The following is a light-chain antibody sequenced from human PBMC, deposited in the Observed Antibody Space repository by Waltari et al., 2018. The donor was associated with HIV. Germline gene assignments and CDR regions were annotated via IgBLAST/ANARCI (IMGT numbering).Light chain of an antibody. J-gene: IGLJ2*01. CDR1: NSAIGGYNY. CDR2: EVS. Sequence: QSALPQPASVSGSLGQSVTISCTGANSAIGGYNYVSWYQQHPVKAPKLIIHEVSNRPSGVSDRFSGSKSGNTASLTISGLQAEDESDYYCSSFITTTTHVVFGGGTRLTVL. V-gene: IGLV2-14*01. CDR3: SSFITTTTHVV.